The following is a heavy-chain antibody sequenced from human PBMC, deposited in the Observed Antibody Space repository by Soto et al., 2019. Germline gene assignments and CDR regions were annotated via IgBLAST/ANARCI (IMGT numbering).Heavy chain of an antibody. CDR1: GYTFTTYG. CDR2: INTHNGNT. Sequence: GASVKVSCKASGYTFTTYGISWVRQAPGQGLEWRGWINTHNGNTNYAQNLQGRVIMTADTSTSTAYMELRSLRSDDTAVYYCTREGSAPYYYYGMDAWGQGTTVTVSS. J-gene: IGHJ6*02. V-gene: IGHV1-18*01. CDR3: TREGSAPYYYYGMDA. D-gene: IGHD3-10*01.